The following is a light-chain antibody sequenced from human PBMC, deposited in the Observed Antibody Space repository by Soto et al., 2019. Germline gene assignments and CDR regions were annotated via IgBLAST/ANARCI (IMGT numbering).Light chain of an antibody. CDR1: QSVSRNY. J-gene: IGKJ4*01. V-gene: IGKV3-20*01. CDR2: GAS. Sequence: EIVLTQSPGTLALSPGERATLSCGASQSVSRNYLAWYQQKSGQAPRLLMYGASSRSTGIPERFSGSGSGTDFTLTISRLEPEDFAVYYCQQYVTSPLTFGGGTKVDIK. CDR3: QQYVTSPLT.